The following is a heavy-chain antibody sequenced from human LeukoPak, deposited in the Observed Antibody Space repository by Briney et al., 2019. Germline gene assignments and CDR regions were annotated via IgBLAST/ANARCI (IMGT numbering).Heavy chain of an antibody. Sequence: SETLSLTCAVSGYSISSGYYWGWIRQPPGKGLEWIGNIYHSGSTYYNPSLKSRVTISLDTSKNQFSLKLSSVTAADTAVHYCATNYGSGSYYILVYWGQGTLVTVSS. CDR1: GYSISSGYY. CDR3: ATNYGSGSYYILVY. V-gene: IGHV4-38-2*01. CDR2: IYHSGST. D-gene: IGHD3-10*01. J-gene: IGHJ4*02.